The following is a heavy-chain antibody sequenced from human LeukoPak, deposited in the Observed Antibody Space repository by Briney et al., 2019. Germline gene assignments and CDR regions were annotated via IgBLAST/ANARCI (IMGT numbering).Heavy chain of an antibody. Sequence: GGSLRLSCEASGFTFSGYGMHWVRQAPGMGLEWLAFIRYDGITKTYGDSVKGRFTISRDNSDNMLNLQMNSLRPEDTAVYFCAKEAGMAFDYWGQGSLVTVSS. D-gene: IGHD6-19*01. V-gene: IGHV3-30*02. CDR3: AKEAGMAFDY. CDR2: IRYDGITK. CDR1: GFTFSGYG. J-gene: IGHJ4*02.